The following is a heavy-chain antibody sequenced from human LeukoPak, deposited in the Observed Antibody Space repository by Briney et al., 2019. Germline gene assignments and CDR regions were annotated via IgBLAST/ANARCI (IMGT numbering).Heavy chain of an antibody. J-gene: IGHJ4*02. CDR1: GFTFSTYS. V-gene: IGHV3-21*01. D-gene: IGHD6-13*01. CDR3: ARAGIAAAGTDY. CDR2: ISSTGSSI. Sequence: GGSLRLSCAASGFTFSTYSMNWVRQAPGKGLEWVSSISSTGSSIDYADSVKGRFTISRDNAKNSLYLQMNSLRAEDTAVYYCARAGIAAAGTDYWGQGTLVTVSS.